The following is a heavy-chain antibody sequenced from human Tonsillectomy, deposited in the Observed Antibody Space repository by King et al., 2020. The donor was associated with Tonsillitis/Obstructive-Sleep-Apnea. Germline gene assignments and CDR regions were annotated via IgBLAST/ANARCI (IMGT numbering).Heavy chain of an antibody. CDR2: INHCGST. Sequence: VQLPQWGAGLLKPSETLSLTCAVYGGSFSGYYWSWIRQPPGKGLEWIGEINHCGSTNYNPSLKSRVTISVATSKNQFSLKLSSVTAADTAVYYCARMGYTAMVKFDYWGQGTLVTVSS. J-gene: IGHJ4*02. CDR3: ARMGYTAMVKFDY. CDR1: GGSFSGYY. D-gene: IGHD5-18*01. V-gene: IGHV4-34*01.